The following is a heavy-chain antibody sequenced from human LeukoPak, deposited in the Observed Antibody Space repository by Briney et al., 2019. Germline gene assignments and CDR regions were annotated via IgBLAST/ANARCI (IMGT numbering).Heavy chain of an antibody. D-gene: IGHD3-22*01. V-gene: IGHV3-23*01. CDR2: ISGSGGST. CDR3: AKDRSKGYYDSSGYFRY. Sequence: GGSLRLSCAASGFTFSSYAMSWVRQAPGKGLEWVSAISGSGGSTYYADSVKGRFTISRDNSKNTLYLQMNSLRAEDTAVYYCAKDRSKGYYDSSGYFRYWGQGTLVTVSS. CDR1: GFTFSSYA. J-gene: IGHJ4*02.